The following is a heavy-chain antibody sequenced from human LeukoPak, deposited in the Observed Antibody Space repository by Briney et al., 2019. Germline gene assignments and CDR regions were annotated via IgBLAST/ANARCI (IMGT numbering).Heavy chain of an antibody. D-gene: IGHD3-22*01. Sequence: ASMKVSCKASGYTFTSYYMHWVRQAPGQGLEWMGWISAYNGNTKYSQEFQGRVTITRDTSASTAYMELSSLRSEDMAVYYCARATYYSDSSGYHSLSYFDYWGQGTLVTVSS. V-gene: IGHV1-3*03. CDR3: ARATYYSDSSGYHSLSYFDY. CDR2: ISAYNGNT. CDR1: GYTFTSYY. J-gene: IGHJ4*02.